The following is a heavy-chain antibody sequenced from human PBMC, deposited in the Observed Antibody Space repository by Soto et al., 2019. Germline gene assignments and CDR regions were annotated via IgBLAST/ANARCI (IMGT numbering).Heavy chain of an antibody. CDR2: ICGSGGST. V-gene: IGHV3-23*01. D-gene: IGHD6-6*01. CDR3: AKGSSIAARPSPLLFHGFDP. Sequence: PGGSLRLSCAASGFTFSDFAMSWVRQAPGKGLEWVSAICGSGGSTYYAVSVKGRLTISRDNSKNTLYLQMNSLRAEDTAVYYCAKGSSIAARPSPLLFHGFDPWGQGTLVTVSS. J-gene: IGHJ5*02. CDR1: GFTFSDFA.